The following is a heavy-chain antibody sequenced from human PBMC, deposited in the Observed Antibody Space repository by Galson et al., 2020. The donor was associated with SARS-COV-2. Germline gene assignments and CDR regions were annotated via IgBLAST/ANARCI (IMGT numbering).Heavy chain of an antibody. CDR2: ISSSGTNI. J-gene: IGHJ3*02. D-gene: IGHD6-13*01. Sequence: GGSLRLSCAGSGFSFSDYEMNWVRHGPGKGLEWVSYISSSGTNIYYADSVKGRFTISRDNAKNSLYLQMTSLRAEDTAIYYCASPYLAAASFFGAFDIWGPGTIVTVSS. CDR1: GFSFSDYE. V-gene: IGHV3-48*03. CDR3: ASPYLAAASFFGAFDI.